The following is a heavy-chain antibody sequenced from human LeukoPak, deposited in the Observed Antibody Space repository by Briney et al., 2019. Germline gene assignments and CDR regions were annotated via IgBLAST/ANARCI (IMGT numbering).Heavy chain of an antibody. CDR1: GGSISSSS. V-gene: IGHV3-30*18. Sequence: LSLTCTVSGGSISSSSYYWGWIRQPPGKGLEWVAVISYDGSNKYYADSVKGRFTISRDNSKNTLYLQMNSLRAEDTAVYYCAKDTYYYDSSGYLFDYWGQGTLVTVSS. CDR2: ISYDGSNK. D-gene: IGHD3-22*01. CDR3: AKDTYYYDSSGYLFDY. J-gene: IGHJ4*02.